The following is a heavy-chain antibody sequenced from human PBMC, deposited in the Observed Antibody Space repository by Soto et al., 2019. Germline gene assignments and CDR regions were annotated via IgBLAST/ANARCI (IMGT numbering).Heavy chain of an antibody. Sequence: EVQLVESGGGLGQPGGSLRLSCAASGFTFSSYSMNWVRQAPGKGLEWVSYISSSSSTIYYADSVKGRFTISRDNAKNSLYLQMNSLRDEDTAVYYCARGREYYYDSSGFDYWGQGTLVTVSS. V-gene: IGHV3-48*02. J-gene: IGHJ4*02. CDR2: ISSSSSTI. CDR3: ARGREYYYDSSGFDY. D-gene: IGHD3-22*01. CDR1: GFTFSSYS.